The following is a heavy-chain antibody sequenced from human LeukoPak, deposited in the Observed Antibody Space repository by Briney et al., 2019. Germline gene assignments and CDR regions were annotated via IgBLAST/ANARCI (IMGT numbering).Heavy chain of an antibody. Sequence: GGSLRLSCAVSGFTFSTYWMSWVRQAPGKGLEWISYVTSHSSSIYYADSVKGRFTISRDNAKNSLYLQMNSLRAEDTAIYYCARVGTTAAASVYWGQGTLVTVSS. CDR3: ARVGTTAAASVY. D-gene: IGHD4-17*01. V-gene: IGHV3-48*01. CDR1: GFTFSTYW. J-gene: IGHJ4*02. CDR2: VTSHSSSI.